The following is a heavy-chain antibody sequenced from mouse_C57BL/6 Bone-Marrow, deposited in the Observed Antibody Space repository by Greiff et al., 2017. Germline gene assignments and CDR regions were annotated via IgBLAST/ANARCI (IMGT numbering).Heavy chain of an antibody. Sequence: VQLQQSVAELVRPGASVKLSCTASGFNFKNTYMHWVKQRPEQGLEWIGRIDPANGNTKYAPKFQGKATITADTSSTTAYLQLSSLTSEDTAIYDGAGEEVYAGSPWFAYWGQGTLVTVSA. CDR3: AGEEVYAGSPWFAY. J-gene: IGHJ3*01. CDR2: IDPANGNT. V-gene: IGHV14-3*01. D-gene: IGHD6-2*01. CDR1: GFNFKNTY.